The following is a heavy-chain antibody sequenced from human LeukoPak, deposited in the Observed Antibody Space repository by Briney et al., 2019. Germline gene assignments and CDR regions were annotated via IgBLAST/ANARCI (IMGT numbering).Heavy chain of an antibody. CDR3: ARDPTTDYDSSGSLYGIYYYYYGMDV. CDR2: TYYRSKWYN. J-gene: IGHJ6*02. D-gene: IGHD3-22*01. V-gene: IGHV6-1*01. CDR1: GDSVSSNSAA. Sequence: QTLSLTCAISGDSVSSNSAAWNWIRQSPSRGLEWLGRTYYRSKWYNDYAVSVKSRITINPDTSKNQFSLQLNSVTPEDTAVYYCARDPTTDYDSSGSLYGIYYYYYGMDVWGQGTTVTVSS.